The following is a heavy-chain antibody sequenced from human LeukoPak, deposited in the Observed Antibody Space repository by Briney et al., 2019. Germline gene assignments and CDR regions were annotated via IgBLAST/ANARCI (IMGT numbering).Heavy chain of an antibody. D-gene: IGHD1-26*01. V-gene: IGHV3-23*01. Sequence: GGSLRLSCVASGFXFSNYAISWVRQAPGQGLEWVSALSSSAASTYSADSVKGRFTISRDNSKNTLYLQMNSLRAEDTAVYYCAKRAREARNSDFDYWGQGTLVTVSS. J-gene: IGHJ4*02. CDR3: AKRAREARNSDFDY. CDR2: LSSSAAST. CDR1: GFXFSNYA.